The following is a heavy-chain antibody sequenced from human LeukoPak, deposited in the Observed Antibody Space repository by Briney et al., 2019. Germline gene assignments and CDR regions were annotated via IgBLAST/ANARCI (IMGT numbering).Heavy chain of an antibody. J-gene: IGHJ4*02. V-gene: IGHV3-53*01. CDR1: GFTVSSNS. D-gene: IGHD1-26*01. Sequence: GGSLRLSCTVSGFTVSSNSMSWVRQAPGKGLEWVSFIYSDNTHYSDSVKGRFTISRDNSKNTLYLQMNSLRAEDTAVYYCARRPDTWRLRRGGTGSYYFDYWGQGTLVTVSS. CDR2: IYSDNT. CDR3: ARRPDTWRLRRGGTGSYYFDY.